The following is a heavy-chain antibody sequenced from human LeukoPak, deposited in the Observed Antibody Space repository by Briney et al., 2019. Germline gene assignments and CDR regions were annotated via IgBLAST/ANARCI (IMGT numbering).Heavy chain of an antibody. CDR1: GGSISSSNW. J-gene: IGHJ4*02. D-gene: IGHD4-17*01. CDR3: ARDPLDYGDYGLHY. Sequence: NPSETLSLTCAVSGGSISSSNWWSWVRQPPGKGLEWIGEIYHSGSTNYNPSLKSRVTISVDKSKNQFSLKLSSVTAADTAVYYCARDPLDYGDYGLHYWGQGTLVTVSS. CDR2: IYHSGST. V-gene: IGHV4-4*02.